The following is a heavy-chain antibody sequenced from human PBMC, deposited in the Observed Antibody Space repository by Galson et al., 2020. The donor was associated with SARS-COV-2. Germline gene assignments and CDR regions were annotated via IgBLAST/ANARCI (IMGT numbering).Heavy chain of an antibody. CDR2: ISGSGGST. J-gene: IGHJ4*02. CDR3: AKAPGGGSYWGHVLDY. V-gene: IGHV3-23*01. D-gene: IGHD1-26*01. Sequence: GESLKISCAASGFTFSSYAMSWVRQAPGKGLEWVSAISGSGGSTYYADSVKGRFTISRDNSKNTLYLQMNSLRAEDTAVYYCAKAPGGGSYWGHVLDYWGQGTLVTVSS. CDR1: GFTFSSYA.